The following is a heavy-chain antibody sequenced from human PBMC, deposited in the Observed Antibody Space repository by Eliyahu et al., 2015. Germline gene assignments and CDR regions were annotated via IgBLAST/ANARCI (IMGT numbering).Heavy chain of an antibody. D-gene: IGHD3-10*01. CDR2: INHSGST. CDR3: ARSWFVDSPFDY. J-gene: IGHJ4*02. CDR1: GGSFSGYY. V-gene: IGHV4-34*01. Sequence: QVQLQQWGAGLLKPSETXSLTCXXXGGSFSGYYWSWIRXPPGKGLEWIGEINHSGSTNYNPPLKSRVTISVDTSKNQFSLKLSSVTAADTAVYYCARSWFVDSPFDYWGQGTLVTVSS.